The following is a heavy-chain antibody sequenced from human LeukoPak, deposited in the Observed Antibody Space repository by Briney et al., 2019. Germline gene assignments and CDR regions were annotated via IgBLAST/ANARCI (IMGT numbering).Heavy chain of an antibody. D-gene: IGHD6-19*01. J-gene: IGHJ2*01. CDR2: IYFSGST. Sequence: ASETLSLTCTVFGGSISSSSHYWGWIRQPPGEGLEWIGSIYFSGSTYYSPSLKSRVTISVDPSTNQFSLKLSSVTAADTAVYYCARDRVSGWSFDLWGRGTLVTVSS. CDR1: GGSISSSSHY. CDR3: ARDRVSGWSFDL. V-gene: IGHV4-39*07.